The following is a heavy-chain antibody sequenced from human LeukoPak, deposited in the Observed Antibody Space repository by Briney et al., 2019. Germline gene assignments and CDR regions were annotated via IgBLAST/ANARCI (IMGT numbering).Heavy chain of an antibody. CDR3: ARGHYGSGSYYNLDY. D-gene: IGHD3-10*01. V-gene: IGHV3-21*04. J-gene: IGHJ4*02. CDR1: GFTFSSYS. CDR2: ISSSSSYI. Sequence: GGSLRLSCAASGFTFSSYSMNWVRQAPGKGLEWVSSISSSSSYIYYADSVKGRFTISRDNAKNSLYLQMNSLRAEDTAVYYCARGHYGSGSYYNLDYWGQGTLVTVSS.